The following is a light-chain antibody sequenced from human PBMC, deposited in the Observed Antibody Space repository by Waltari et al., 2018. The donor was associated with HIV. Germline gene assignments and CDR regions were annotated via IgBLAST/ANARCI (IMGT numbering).Light chain of an antibody. V-gene: IGKV3-11*01. J-gene: IGKJ4*01. Sequence: EIVLTQSPATLSLSPADRSTLSFMASQTVSNYLMWYQQKPGQAPRLLIYGASNRATGIPARFSGSGSGTDFTLTISSLEPEDFAFYYCQQRGDWPLTFGGGTKVEIK. CDR2: GAS. CDR3: QQRGDWPLT. CDR1: QTVSNY.